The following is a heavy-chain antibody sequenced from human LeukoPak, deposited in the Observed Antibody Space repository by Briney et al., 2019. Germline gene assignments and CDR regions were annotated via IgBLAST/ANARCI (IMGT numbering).Heavy chain of an antibody. J-gene: IGHJ4*02. CDR1: GGSISSYY. D-gene: IGHD3-10*01. CDR3: ARGSYGSGSYLSY. V-gene: IGHV4-59*01. CDR2: IYYSGST. Sequence: ASETLSLTCTVSGGSISSYYWSWIRQPPGKGLEWIGYIYYSGSTNYNPSLKSRVTISVDTSKNQFSLKLSSVTAADTAVYYCARGSYGSGSYLSYWGQGTLVTVSS.